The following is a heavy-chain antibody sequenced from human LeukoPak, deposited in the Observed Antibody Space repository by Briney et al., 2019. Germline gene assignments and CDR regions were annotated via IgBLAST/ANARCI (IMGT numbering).Heavy chain of an antibody. CDR3: ARERASNNYNNWLDP. V-gene: IGHV4-34*01. CDR1: GGSFSDYY. Sequence: PSETLSLTCAVYGGSFSDYYWTWIRQPPGKGLEWIGDINHSGSANYNPSLKSRVTISVDRSRNQFYLRLSPVPVADTALYYCARERASNNYNNWLDPWGQGTLVTVSS. D-gene: IGHD4-11*01. CDR2: INHSGSA. J-gene: IGHJ5*02.